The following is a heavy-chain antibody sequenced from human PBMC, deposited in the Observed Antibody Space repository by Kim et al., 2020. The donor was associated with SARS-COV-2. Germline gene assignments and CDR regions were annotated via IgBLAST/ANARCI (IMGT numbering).Heavy chain of an antibody. D-gene: IGHD6-13*01. J-gene: IGHJ5*02. V-gene: IGHV1-18*01. Sequence: ARKPQGRVTMTTDTSTSTAYMELRSLRSDDTAVYYCAREVAAAGTGWFDPWGQGTLVTVSS. CDR3: AREVAAAGTGWFDP.